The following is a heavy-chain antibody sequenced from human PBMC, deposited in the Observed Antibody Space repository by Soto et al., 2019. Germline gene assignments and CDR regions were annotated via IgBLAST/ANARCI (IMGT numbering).Heavy chain of an antibody. Sequence: SETLSLTCTVSGDSTGDYFWNWLRQPPGKGLEWIGYVYHGGNTNYNPSLKSRVTMSMDMSKSQISLELRSVTAADTGVYYCARSDESSSLSGLPFWFFDLWGRGTLVTVSS. CDR3: ARSDESSSLSGLPFWFFDL. V-gene: IGHV4-59*13. CDR1: GDSTGDYF. D-gene: IGHD6-13*01. J-gene: IGHJ2*01. CDR2: VYHGGNT.